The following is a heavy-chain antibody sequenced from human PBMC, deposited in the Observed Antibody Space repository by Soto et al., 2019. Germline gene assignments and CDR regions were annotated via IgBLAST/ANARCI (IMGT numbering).Heavy chain of an antibody. CDR3: ARANWYSEY. Sequence: PSATLSLTCTVSGDSINNHYWPWIRQPPGNGLELIGYIYYTGSTNYNPSLKSRVTMSVDTSKNQFSLNLTSLTAADTAIYYCARANWYSEYWGQGTLVTVSS. D-gene: IGHD7-27*01. CDR2: IYYTGST. J-gene: IGHJ4*02. V-gene: IGHV4-59*11. CDR1: GDSINNHY.